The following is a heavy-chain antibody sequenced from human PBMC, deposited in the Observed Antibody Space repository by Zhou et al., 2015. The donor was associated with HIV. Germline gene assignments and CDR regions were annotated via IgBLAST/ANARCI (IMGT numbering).Heavy chain of an antibody. D-gene: IGHD7-27*01. J-gene: IGHJ2*01. Sequence: QVHLVQSGPEVRKPGASVKVSCMTSGYIFRSYGMSWVRQAPGQGLEWMGGIIPMFGTANYAQKFQGRVTITADKSTSTAYLELSSLRYEDTAVYYCAREGWGSWYFDLWGRGTLVTVSS. CDR3: AREGWGSWYFDL. CDR1: GYIFRSYG. V-gene: IGHV1-69*06. CDR2: IIPMFGTA.